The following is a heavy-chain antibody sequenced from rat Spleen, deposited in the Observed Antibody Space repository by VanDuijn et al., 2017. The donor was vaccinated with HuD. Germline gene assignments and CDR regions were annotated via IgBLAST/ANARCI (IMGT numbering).Heavy chain of an antibody. CDR3: ARSPYYGPEAFDY. V-gene: IGHV3-1*01. CDR1: GYSITSNY. CDR2: ISYSGST. D-gene: IGHD1-7*01. Sequence: EVQLQESGPGLVKPSQSLSLTCSVTGYSITSNYWGWIRKFPGNKMEWMGYISYSGSTSYNPSLKSRISITRDTSKNQFFLQLNSVTTEDTATYYCARSPYYGPEAFDYWGQGVMVTVSS. J-gene: IGHJ2*01.